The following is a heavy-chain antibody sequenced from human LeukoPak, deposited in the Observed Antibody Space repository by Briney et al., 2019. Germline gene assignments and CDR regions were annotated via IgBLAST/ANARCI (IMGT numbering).Heavy chain of an antibody. D-gene: IGHD5-12*01. Sequence: TSETLSLTCTVSGGCISSGSYYWSWIRQPAGKGLEWIGRIYTSGSTNYNPPLKSRVTISVDTSKNQFSLKLSSVTAADTAAYYCARVATWVSWFDPWGQGTLVTVSS. V-gene: IGHV4-61*02. CDR2: IYTSGST. CDR1: GGCISSGSYY. CDR3: ARVATWVSWFDP. J-gene: IGHJ5*02.